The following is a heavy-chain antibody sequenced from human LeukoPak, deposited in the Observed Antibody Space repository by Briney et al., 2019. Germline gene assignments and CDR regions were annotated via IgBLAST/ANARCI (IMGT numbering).Heavy chain of an antibody. CDR3: ATGLGVLDPEANS. D-gene: IGHD3/OR15-3a*01. V-gene: IGHV1-2*02. CDR2: IFPNNNNT. J-gene: IGHJ4*02. Sequence: ASVKVSCKASGYTFTFYYIPWVRQAPGQGLEWMGWIFPNNNNTKYAQKFQGRFTMTRDTSISTAYMELTRLRSDDTAVYYCATGLGVLDPEANSWGQGTLVTVSS. CDR1: GYTFTFYY.